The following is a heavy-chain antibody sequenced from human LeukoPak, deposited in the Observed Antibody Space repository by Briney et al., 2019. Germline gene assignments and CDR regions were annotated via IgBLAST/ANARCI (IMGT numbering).Heavy chain of an antibody. V-gene: IGHV4-30-4*01. CDR3: ARVLAIAAAGTYYFDY. D-gene: IGHD6-13*01. Sequence: PSQTLSLTCTVSGGSISSGDYYWSWIRQPPGKGLEWIGYIYYSGSTYYNPSLKSRVTISVDTSKNQFSLKLSSVTAADTAVYYCARVLAIAAAGTYYFDYWGQGTLVTVSS. CDR1: GGSISSGDYY. J-gene: IGHJ4*02. CDR2: IYYSGST.